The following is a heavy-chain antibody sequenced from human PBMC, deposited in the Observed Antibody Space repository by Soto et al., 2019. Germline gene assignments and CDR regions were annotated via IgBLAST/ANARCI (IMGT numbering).Heavy chain of an antibody. CDR2: MNRNSGNT. D-gene: IGHD3-3*01. CDR3: ARGLAISLIFGVPIPYYYYGMDV. CDR1: GYTFTSYD. J-gene: IGHJ6*02. Sequence: QVQLVQSGAEVKKPGASVKVSCKASGYTFTSYDINWVRQATGQGLEWMGWMNRNSGNTGYAQKFQGRVTMTRNTSISTAYMELSSLRSEDTAVYYCARGLAISLIFGVPIPYYYYGMDVWGQGTTVTVSS. V-gene: IGHV1-8*01.